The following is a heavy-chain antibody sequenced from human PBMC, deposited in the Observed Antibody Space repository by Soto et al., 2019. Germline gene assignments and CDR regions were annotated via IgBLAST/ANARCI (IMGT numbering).Heavy chain of an antibody. V-gene: IGHV4-31*03. CDR3: ARGKDSDGYYYFDY. CDR1: GSSVSRGGYY. D-gene: IGHD3-22*01. CDR2: IYSSGGT. Sequence: QVQLQESGPGLVKPSQTLSLTCSVSGSSVSRGGYYWSWIRQRPGKGLEWIGYIYSSGGTYYNPSLKSRITVPSDTSQNQLSLRLNSVTAADTAVYYCARGKDSDGYYYFDYWGQGTLVTVSS. J-gene: IGHJ4*02.